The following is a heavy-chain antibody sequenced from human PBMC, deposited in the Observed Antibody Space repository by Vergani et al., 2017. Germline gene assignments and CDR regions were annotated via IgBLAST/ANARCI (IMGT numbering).Heavy chain of an antibody. J-gene: IGHJ4*02. D-gene: IGHD6-19*01. CDR3: ARVQWLPTLSFDY. CDR1: GNTFTGYY. CDR2: INLNRGGT. V-gene: IGHV1-2*02. Sequence: QVQLVQSGAEVKKPGASVKVSCKASGNTFTGYYMHWVRQAPGQGLEWMGWINLNRGGTNYPQKFQGRGTMTRDTSISTAYMELSRLRSDDTAVYYCARVQWLPTLSFDYWGQGSLVTVS.